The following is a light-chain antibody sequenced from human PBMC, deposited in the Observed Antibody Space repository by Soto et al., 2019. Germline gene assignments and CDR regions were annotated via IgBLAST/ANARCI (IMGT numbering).Light chain of an antibody. CDR3: CSYAGSFSWV. CDR2: DVS. V-gene: IGLV2-11*01. CDR1: SSDVGSYNR. J-gene: IGLJ3*02. Sequence: QSALTQPRSVSGSPGQSVTISCTGTSSDVGSYNRVSWYQQPPGTAPKLMIYDVSQRPSGVPDRFSASKSGNTASLTISGLQAEDEADYYCCSYAGSFSWVFGGGTKVTVL.